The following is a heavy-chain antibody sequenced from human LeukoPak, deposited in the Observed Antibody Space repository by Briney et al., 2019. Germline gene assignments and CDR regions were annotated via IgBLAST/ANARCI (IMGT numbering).Heavy chain of an antibody. CDR1: GYTFTNYY. V-gene: IGHV1-46*01. CDR2: INPSDGKT. J-gene: IGHJ4*02. D-gene: IGHD2-15*01. CDR3: ARDLVDCSGGSCYSHYYFDY. Sequence: ASVKVSCKASGYTFTNYYMHWVRQAPGQGLEWMGIINPSDGKTSYAQKFQGRVTITADKSTSTAYMELSSLRSEDTAVYYCARDLVDCSGGSCYSHYYFDYWGQGTLVTVSS.